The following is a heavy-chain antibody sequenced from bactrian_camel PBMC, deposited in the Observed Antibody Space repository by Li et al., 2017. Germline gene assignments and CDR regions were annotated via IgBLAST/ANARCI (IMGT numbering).Heavy chain of an antibody. CDR2: VEDDGSS. V-gene: IGHV3S53*01. CDR1: GDTFLNSC. Sequence: HVQLVESGGGSVQAGGSLTLSCIGSGDTFLNSCMGWFRQAPGKEREGVASVEDDGSSTYADSVKGRFTTSKDNAKNTLYLQMNNLRPEDAAIYYCAAEPRQHESCVGSVVAVWAFGTTGQGTQVTVS. J-gene: IGHJ6*01. CDR3: AAEPRQHESCVGSVVAVWAFGT. D-gene: IGHD6*01.